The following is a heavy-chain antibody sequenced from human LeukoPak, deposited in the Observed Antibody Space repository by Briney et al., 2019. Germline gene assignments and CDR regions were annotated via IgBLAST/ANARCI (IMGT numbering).Heavy chain of an antibody. V-gene: IGHV3-21*01. CDR1: GFTFSSYS. Sequence: PGGSLRLSCAASGFTFSSYSMNWVRQAPGKGLEWVSSISSSSSYIYYADSVKGRFTISRDNAKNSLYLQMNSLKAEDTAVYYCARACSRDSAFDIWGQGTMVTLSS. D-gene: IGHD6-13*01. J-gene: IGHJ3*02. CDR2: ISSSSSYI. CDR3: ARACSRDSAFDI.